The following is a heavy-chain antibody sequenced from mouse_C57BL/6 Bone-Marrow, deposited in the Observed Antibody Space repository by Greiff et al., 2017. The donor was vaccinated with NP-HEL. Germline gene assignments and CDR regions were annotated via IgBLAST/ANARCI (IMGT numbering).Heavy chain of an antibody. CDR1: GYTFTDYY. V-gene: IGHV1-26*01. CDR2: INPNNGGT. J-gene: IGHJ1*03. Sequence: VQLQQSGPELVKPGASVKISCKASGYTFTDYYMNWVKQSHGKSLEWIGDINPNNGGTSYNQKFKGKATLTVDKSSSTAYMELRSLTSEDSAVYYCARSYYYGSSSWYFDVWGTGTTVTVSS. CDR3: ARSYYYGSSSWYFDV. D-gene: IGHD1-1*01.